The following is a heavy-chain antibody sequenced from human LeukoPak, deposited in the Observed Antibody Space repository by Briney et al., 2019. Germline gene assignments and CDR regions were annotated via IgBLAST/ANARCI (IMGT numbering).Heavy chain of an antibody. CDR3: AREEHYDFWSGYYYYYGMDV. J-gene: IGHJ6*02. CDR1: GFTFSSYW. D-gene: IGHD3-3*01. Sequence: PGGSLRLSCAASGFTFSSYWMSWVRQAPGKGLEWVANIKQDGSEKYYVDSVKGRFTISRDNAKNSLYLQMNSLRAEDTAVYYCAREEHYDFWSGYYYYYGMDVWGQGTTVTVSS. V-gene: IGHV3-7*01. CDR2: IKQDGSEK.